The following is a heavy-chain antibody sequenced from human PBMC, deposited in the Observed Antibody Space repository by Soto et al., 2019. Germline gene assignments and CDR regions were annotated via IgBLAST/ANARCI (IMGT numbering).Heavy chain of an antibody. J-gene: IGHJ6*02. D-gene: IGHD3-10*01. V-gene: IGHV3-23*01. CDR1: GFTFSSYA. CDR3: ASSYYGPGSWRAKTGGYYYGMDV. CDR2: ISGSGGST. Sequence: PGGSLRLSCAASGFTFSSYAMSWVRQAPGKGLEWVSAISGSGGSTYYADSVKGRFTISRDNSKNTLYLQMNSLRAEDTAVYYCASSYYGPGSWRAKTGGYYYGMDVWGQGTTVTVSS.